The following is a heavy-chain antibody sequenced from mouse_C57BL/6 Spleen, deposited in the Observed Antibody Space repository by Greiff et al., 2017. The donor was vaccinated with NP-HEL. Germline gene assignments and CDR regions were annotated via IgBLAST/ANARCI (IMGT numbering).Heavy chain of an antibody. CDR1: GFTFSDYG. V-gene: IGHV5-17*01. Sequence: EVKLVESGGGLVKPGGSLKLSCAASGFTFSDYGMPWVRQAPEKGLEWVAYISSGSSTIYYADTVKGRFTISRDNAKNTLFLQMTSLRSEDTAMYYCAMTRGVPFGDWGQGTLVTVSA. CDR3: AMTRGVPFGD. J-gene: IGHJ3*01. CDR2: ISSGSSTI.